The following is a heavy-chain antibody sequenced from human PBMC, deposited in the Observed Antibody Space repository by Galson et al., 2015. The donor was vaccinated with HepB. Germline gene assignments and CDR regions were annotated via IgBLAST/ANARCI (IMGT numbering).Heavy chain of an antibody. CDR3: TRLGDLSGYSSA. J-gene: IGHJ5*02. CDR2: IGSKANNYAT. V-gene: IGHV3-73*01. D-gene: IGHD6-25*01. CDR1: GFIFSNYG. Sequence: SLRLSCAASGFIFSNYGMHWVRQAPGKGLEWVGRIGSKANNYATAYAASGKGRFSISRDDSKNTAFLQMTSLKTEDTAVYYCTRLGDLSGYSSAWGQGTLVTVSS.